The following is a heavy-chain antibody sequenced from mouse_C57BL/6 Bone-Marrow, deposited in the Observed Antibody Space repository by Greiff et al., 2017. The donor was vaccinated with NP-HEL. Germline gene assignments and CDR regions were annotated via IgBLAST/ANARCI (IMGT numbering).Heavy chain of an antibody. Sequence: VQLQQSGAELVRPGASVKLSCTASGFNIKDYYMHWVKQRPEQGLEWIGRIDPEDGETEYAPQFQGKATMHADTSSNTAYLQLSSLTSEDTAVYYCTTRGYYYGSSYYAMDYWGQGTSVTVSS. D-gene: IGHD1-1*01. J-gene: IGHJ4*01. CDR1: GFNIKDYY. CDR2: IDPEDGET. V-gene: IGHV14-1*01. CDR3: TTRGYYYGSSYYAMDY.